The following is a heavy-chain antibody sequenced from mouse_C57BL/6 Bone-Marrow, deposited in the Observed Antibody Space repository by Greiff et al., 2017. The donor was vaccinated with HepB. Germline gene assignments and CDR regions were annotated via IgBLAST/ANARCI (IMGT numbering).Heavy chain of an antibody. Sequence: QVQLQQPGTELVKPGASVKLSCKASGYTFTSYWMHWVKQRPGQGLEWIGNINPSNGGTNYNEKFKSKATLTVDKSSSTAYMQLSSLTSEDSAVYYCARAPFGYYGSSYFDYWGQGTTLTVSS. J-gene: IGHJ2*01. CDR3: ARAPFGYYGSSYFDY. CDR2: INPSNGGT. D-gene: IGHD1-1*01. V-gene: IGHV1-53*01. CDR1: GYTFTSYW.